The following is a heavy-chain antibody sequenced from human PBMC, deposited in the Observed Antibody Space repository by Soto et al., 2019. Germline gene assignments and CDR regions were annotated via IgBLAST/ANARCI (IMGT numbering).Heavy chain of an antibody. V-gene: IGHV1-3*01. D-gene: IGHD2-2*01. Sequence: ASVKVSCKASGYTFTSYAMHWVRQAPGQRLEWMGWINAGNGNTKYSQKFLGRVTITRDTSASTAYMELSSLRSEDTAVYYCAREGCSSTSCYGKRYYYYYYGMDVWGQGTTVTVSS. CDR2: INAGNGNT. CDR3: AREGCSSTSCYGKRYYYYYYGMDV. J-gene: IGHJ6*02. CDR1: GYTFTSYA.